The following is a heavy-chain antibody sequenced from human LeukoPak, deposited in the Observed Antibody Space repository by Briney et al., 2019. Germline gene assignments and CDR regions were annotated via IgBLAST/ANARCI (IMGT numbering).Heavy chain of an antibody. CDR3: ARHRGGSGSWHFDY. D-gene: IGHD6-13*01. V-gene: IGHV4-4*02. Sequence: SGTLSLTCAVSGGSISSTNWWSWVRQPPGKGLEWIGEIYHSGSTNYSPSLKSRVTISVDTSKNQFSVKLTSVTAADTAVYYCARHRGGSGSWHFDYWGQGTLVTVSS. CDR1: GGSISSTNW. CDR2: IYHSGST. J-gene: IGHJ4*02.